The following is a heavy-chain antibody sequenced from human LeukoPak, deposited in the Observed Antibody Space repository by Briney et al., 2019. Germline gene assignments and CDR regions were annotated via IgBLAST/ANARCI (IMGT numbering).Heavy chain of an antibody. Sequence: AGSLRLSCTASGFSFSGSAMHWVRQASGKGLEWVGRIRSKTNSYATEYAASVKGRFTISRDDSKNTAYLQMDSLKTEDTAVYYCTRHAGGAYYYYMDVWGKGTTVTVSS. V-gene: IGHV3-73*01. CDR3: TRHAGGAYYYYMDV. CDR1: GFSFSGSA. D-gene: IGHD3-10*01. J-gene: IGHJ6*03. CDR2: IRSKTNSYAT.